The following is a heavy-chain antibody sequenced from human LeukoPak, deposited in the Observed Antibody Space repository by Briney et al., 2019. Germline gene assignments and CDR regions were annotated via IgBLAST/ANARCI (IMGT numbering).Heavy chain of an antibody. D-gene: IGHD5-24*01. CDR2: IRSKAYGGTT. CDR3: TRLTQMATIYFDY. J-gene: IGHJ4*02. CDR1: GFTFGDYA. V-gene: IGHV3-49*03. Sequence: GGSLRLSCTASGFTFGDYAMSWFRQAPGKGLEGVGFIRSKAYGGTTEYAASVKGRFTISRDDSKSIAYLQMNSLKTEDTAVYYCTRLTQMATIYFDYWGQGTLVTVSS.